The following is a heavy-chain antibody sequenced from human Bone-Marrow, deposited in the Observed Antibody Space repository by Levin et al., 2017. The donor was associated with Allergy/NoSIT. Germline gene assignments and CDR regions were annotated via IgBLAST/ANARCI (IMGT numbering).Heavy chain of an antibody. CDR2: ISSSGST. V-gene: IGHV4-61*01. J-gene: IGHJ4*02. CDR3: ARDDYSDFTGWV. D-gene: IGHD3-9*01. CDR1: GGSVSSDTYY. Sequence: NPSETLSLTCTVSGGSVSSDTYYWSWLRQPPGKGLEWIGYISSSGSTSYHPSLMSRVTISLHTSKNQFSLRLTSVTPADTAVYYCARDDYSDFTGWVWGQGSLVTVSS.